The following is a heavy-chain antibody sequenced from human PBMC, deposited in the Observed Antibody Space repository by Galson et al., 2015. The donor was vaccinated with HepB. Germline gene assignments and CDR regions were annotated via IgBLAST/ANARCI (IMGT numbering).Heavy chain of an antibody. CDR2: ISSSNSYI. Sequence: SLRLSCAASGFTFSSYSMNWVRQAPGKGLEWVSSISSSNSYIYYADSVKGRFTISRDNAKNSLYLQMNSLRAEDTAVYYCAREGPFGVCQVDYWGQGTPVTVSS. V-gene: IGHV3-21*01. J-gene: IGHJ4*02. D-gene: IGHD3-3*01. CDR1: GFTFSSYS. CDR3: AREGPFGVCQVDY.